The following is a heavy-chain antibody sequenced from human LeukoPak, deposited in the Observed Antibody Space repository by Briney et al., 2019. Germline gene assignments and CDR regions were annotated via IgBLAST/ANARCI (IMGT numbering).Heavy chain of an antibody. CDR3: ARVRYGSGSYFMDV. D-gene: IGHD3-10*01. CDR2: ISSSSSYI. J-gene: IGHJ6*04. V-gene: IGHV3-21*01. CDR1: GFTFSSYS. Sequence: PGGSLRLSCAASGFTFSSYSMNWVRQAPGKGLEWVSSISSSSSYIYYADSVKGRFTISRDNAKNSLYLQMNSLRAEDTAVYYCARVRYGSGSYFMDVWGKGTTVTVSS.